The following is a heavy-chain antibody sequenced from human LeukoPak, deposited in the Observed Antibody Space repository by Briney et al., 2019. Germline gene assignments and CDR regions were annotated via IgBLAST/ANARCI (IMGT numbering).Heavy chain of an antibody. CDR2: IYYSGST. Sequence: SETLSLTCAVSGYSISSGYYWGWIRQPPGKGLEWIGSIYYSGSTYYNPSLKSRVTISVDTSKNQFSLKLSSVTAADTAVYYCARAVPFDPWGQGTLVTVSS. CDR1: GYSISSGYY. V-gene: IGHV4-38-2*01. J-gene: IGHJ5*02. CDR3: ARAVPFDP.